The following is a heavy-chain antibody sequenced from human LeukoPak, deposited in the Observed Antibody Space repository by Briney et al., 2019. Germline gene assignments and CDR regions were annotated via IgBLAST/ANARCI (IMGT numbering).Heavy chain of an antibody. CDR1: GGSISNYY. Sequence: PSETLSLTCTVSGGSISNYYWSWIRQPPGKGLGWIGYIYYSGTTNYNPSLKSRVTTSVDTSKNQFSLKLNSVTAADTAVYYCARGVYIAAAQYGYWGQGTLVTVSS. CDR3: ARGVYIAAAQYGY. CDR2: IYYSGTT. J-gene: IGHJ4*02. D-gene: IGHD6-13*01. V-gene: IGHV4-59*01.